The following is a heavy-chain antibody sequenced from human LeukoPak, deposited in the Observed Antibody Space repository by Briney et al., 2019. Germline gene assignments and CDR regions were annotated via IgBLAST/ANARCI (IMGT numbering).Heavy chain of an antibody. CDR1: GFTFSSYA. CDR3: AGGHATDY. CDR2: ISYDGSNK. V-gene: IGHV3-30*04. Sequence: GSLRLSCAASGFTFSSYAMHWVRQAPGKGLEWVAVISYDGSNKYYADSVKGRFTISRDNSKNTLYLQMNSLRAEDTAVYYCAGGHATDYWGQGTLVTVSS. J-gene: IGHJ4*02.